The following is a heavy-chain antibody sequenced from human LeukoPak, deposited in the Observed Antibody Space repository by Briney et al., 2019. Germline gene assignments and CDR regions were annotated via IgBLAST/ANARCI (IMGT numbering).Heavy chain of an antibody. J-gene: IGHJ4*02. CDR1: GFTFSSYG. D-gene: IGHD3-10*01. CDR3: AKDRFSYASGNTDY. CDR2: ISYDGTNK. V-gene: IGHV3-30*18. Sequence: GGSLRLSCAASGFTFSSYGMHWVRQAPGKGLEWVAAISYDGTNKYYVDSVKGRFTISRDNSKNTLYLQMNRPGPEDTAVYYCAKDRFSYASGNTDYWGQGTVVTASS.